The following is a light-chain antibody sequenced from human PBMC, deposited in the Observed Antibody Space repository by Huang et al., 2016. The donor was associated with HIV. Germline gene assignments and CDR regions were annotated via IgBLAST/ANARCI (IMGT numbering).Light chain of an antibody. V-gene: IGKV3-15*01. CDR2: GAS. J-gene: IGKJ5*01. CDR3: QQYNDWPPIT. Sequence: EMVLTQSPVTLSVTPGERVTLSCRASQNIHSNLAWYQQKPCRAPSLLIYGASARAAGIPGRFSGSGSGTEFTLTISSLQSEDFAVYYCQQYNDWPPITFGQGTRLEIK. CDR1: QNIHSN.